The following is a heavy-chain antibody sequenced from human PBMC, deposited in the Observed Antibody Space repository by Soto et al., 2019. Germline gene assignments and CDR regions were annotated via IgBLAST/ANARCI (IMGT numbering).Heavy chain of an antibody. CDR3: ARESHCSGCSCYYSGGYYYYGMDV. V-gene: IGHV3-33*05. CDR1: AFTFRGYG. D-gene: IGHD2-15*01. Sequence: GGSLRLSCAASAFTFRGYGINWVRQAPGKGLEWVAVISYDGSNKYYADSVKGRFTISRDNSKNTLFLQMNSLRAEDTAVYYCARESHCSGCSCYYSGGYYYYGMDVWGQGTTVTVSS. CDR2: ISYDGSNK. J-gene: IGHJ6*02.